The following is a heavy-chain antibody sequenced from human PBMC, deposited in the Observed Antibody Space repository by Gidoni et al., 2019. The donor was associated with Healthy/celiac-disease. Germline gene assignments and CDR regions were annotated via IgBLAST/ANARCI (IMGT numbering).Heavy chain of an antibody. CDR3: ARALEMATIFDY. CDR2: IWYDGSNK. Sequence: QVQLVESGGGVVQPGRSMRLSCAASGFTFISYGMHWVRQAPGKGLEWVAVIWYDGSNKYYADSVKGRFTISRDNSKNTLYLQMNSLRAEDTAVYYCARALEMATIFDYWGQGTLVTVSS. J-gene: IGHJ4*02. D-gene: IGHD5-12*01. V-gene: IGHV3-33*01. CDR1: GFTFISYG.